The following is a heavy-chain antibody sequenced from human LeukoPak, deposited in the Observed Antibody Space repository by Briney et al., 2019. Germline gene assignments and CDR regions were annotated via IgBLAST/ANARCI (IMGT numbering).Heavy chain of an antibody. CDR3: ARGPLEELLLVLLDY. D-gene: IGHD1-7*01. V-gene: IGHV1-2*02. CDR2: INPNSGAT. J-gene: IGHJ4*02. Sequence: RASVKVSCKASGYTFTGYYMHWVRQAPGQGLEWMGWINPNSGATHYAQKFQSRVSMTRDTSISTAYMELSRLRSDDTAVYYCARGPLEELLLVLLDYWGQGTLVTVSS. CDR1: GYTFTGYY.